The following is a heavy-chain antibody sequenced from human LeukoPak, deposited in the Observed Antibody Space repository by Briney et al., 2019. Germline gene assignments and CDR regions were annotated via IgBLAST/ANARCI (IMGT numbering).Heavy chain of an antibody. Sequence: PGGSLRLSCATSGFTFSNYGVHWVRQAPGKGLEWVAFISYDGSNKYYVGSAKGRFTISRDNSKNTLYLQMNSLRAEDTAVYFCAKVGGVVIPGSYWGQGTLVTISS. CDR2: ISYDGSNK. CDR3: AKVGGVVIPGSY. J-gene: IGHJ4*02. CDR1: GFTFSNYG. V-gene: IGHV3-30*18. D-gene: IGHD3-3*01.